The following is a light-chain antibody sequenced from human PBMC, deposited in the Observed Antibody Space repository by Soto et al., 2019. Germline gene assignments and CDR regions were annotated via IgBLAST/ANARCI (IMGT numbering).Light chain of an antibody. V-gene: IGLV2-8*01. CDR3: TSYAGGNNV. CDR2: EVN. CDR1: SSDVGGYNY. J-gene: IGLJ1*01. Sequence: QSALTPPPSASGSPGQSVTISCTGTSSDVGGYNYVSWYQQHPGKVPKLMVYEVNKRPSGVPDRFSGSKSGNTASLTVSGRQAEDEADYYCTSYAGGNNVFGTGTKLTVL.